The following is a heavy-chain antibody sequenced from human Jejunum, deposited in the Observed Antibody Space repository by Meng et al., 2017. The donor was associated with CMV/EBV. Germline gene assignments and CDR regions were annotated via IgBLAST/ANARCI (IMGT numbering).Heavy chain of an antibody. CDR3: ARGRYTVDVLVRPAAIRLHGLDV. D-gene: IGHD2-2*01. J-gene: IGHJ6*02. CDR2: IYPGDSDT. V-gene: IGHV5-51*01. Sequence: WVRQMPGKGLEWMGIIYPGDSDTRYSPSFQGQVTISVDKSNSTTYLQWSSLKASDTGIYYCARGRYTVDVLVRPAAIRLHGLDVWGQGTTVTVSS.